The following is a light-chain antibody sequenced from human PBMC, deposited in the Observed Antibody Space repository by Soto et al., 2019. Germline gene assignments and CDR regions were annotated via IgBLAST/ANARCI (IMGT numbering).Light chain of an antibody. CDR3: QQRNAWPRNT. V-gene: IGKV3-11*01. J-gene: IGKJ2*01. CDR2: DIS. Sequence: EIVLTQFPATLSLSPGERATLSCRASQSVSSYLAWYQQKPGQAPRLLIYDISNRATGIPARFIGSGSGTDFTLTISSLETEDSEVYYCQQRNAWPRNTFGQGTKLEI. CDR1: QSVSSY.